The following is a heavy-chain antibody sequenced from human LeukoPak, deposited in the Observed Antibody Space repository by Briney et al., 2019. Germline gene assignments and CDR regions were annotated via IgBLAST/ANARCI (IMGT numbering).Heavy chain of an antibody. CDR3: ARGPGGGYEWVGFDY. J-gene: IGHJ4*02. CDR1: GYTFSGYY. D-gene: IGHD5-12*01. V-gene: IGHV1-2*02. CDR2: INPNSGAT. Sequence: APVKLSATASGYTFSGYYTHGVRQAPGQGLEWMGWINPNSGATNYAQKFQGRVTMTRDTSISTAYMELSRLRSDDTAVYYCARGPGGGYEWVGFDYWGKGTMV.